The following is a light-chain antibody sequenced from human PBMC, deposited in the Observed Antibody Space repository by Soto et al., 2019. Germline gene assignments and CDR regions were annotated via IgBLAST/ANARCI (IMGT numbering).Light chain of an antibody. V-gene: IGLV2-14*01. CDR2: DVS. J-gene: IGLJ1*01. Sequence: QSVLTQPDSVSGSPGQSITISCTGTSSDVGGYNYVSWYQQHPGKAPKFMIYDVSNRPSGVSNRCSGSKSGNTASLTISGLQAEDEADYYCSSYTTSNTRQIVFGTGTKLTVL. CDR1: SSDVGGYNY. CDR3: SSYTTSNTRQIV.